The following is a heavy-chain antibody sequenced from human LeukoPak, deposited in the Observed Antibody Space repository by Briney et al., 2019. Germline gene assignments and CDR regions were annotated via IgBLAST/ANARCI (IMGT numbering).Heavy chain of an antibody. CDR2: INHSGST. D-gene: IGHD3-10*01. CDR1: GGSFSGYY. V-gene: IGHV4-34*01. J-gene: IGHJ5*02. Sequence: SETLSLTCAVYGGSFSGYYWSWIRQPPGKGLEWLGEINHSGSTNYNPPLKSRVTISVDTSKNQFSLKLSSVTAADTAVYFCARGGSGSYVVDPWGQGTLVSVSS. CDR3: ARGGSGSYVVDP.